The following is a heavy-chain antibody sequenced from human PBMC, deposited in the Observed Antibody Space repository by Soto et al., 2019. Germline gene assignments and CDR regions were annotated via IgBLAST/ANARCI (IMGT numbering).Heavy chain of an antibody. CDR1: GGSFSGYY. Sequence: TSETLSLTCAVYGGSFSGYYWSWIRQPPGKGLEWIGYIYYSGSTNYNPSLKSRVTISVDTSKNQFSLKLSSVTAADTAVYYCARHPGYYDILTGYTTYYFDYWGQGILVTVSS. CDR2: IYYSGST. V-gene: IGHV4-59*08. J-gene: IGHJ4*02. D-gene: IGHD3-9*01. CDR3: ARHPGYYDILTGYTTYYFDY.